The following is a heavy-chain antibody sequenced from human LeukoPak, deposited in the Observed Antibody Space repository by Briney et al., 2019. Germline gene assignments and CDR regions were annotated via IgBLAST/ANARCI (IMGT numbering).Heavy chain of an antibody. Sequence: PGGSLRLSCAASGFTFSSYAMSWVRQPPGKGLEWIGSICFSRTTYYNPSLKSRVTMSIDTSKNHFSLKVASVTAADTAVYYCGRHFPETGRDEQPLEYWGQGSLFTVSS. CDR1: GFTFSSYA. V-gene: IGHV4-39*01. CDR3: GRHFPETGRDEQPLEY. CDR2: ICFSRTT. J-gene: IGHJ4*02. D-gene: IGHD3-10*01.